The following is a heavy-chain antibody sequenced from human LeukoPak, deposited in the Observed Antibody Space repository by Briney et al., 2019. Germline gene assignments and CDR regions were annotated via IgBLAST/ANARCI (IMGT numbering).Heavy chain of an antibody. J-gene: IGHJ6*03. CDR1: GGTFISYA. CDR3: ARCPLIAGDYADTLYYYYYYMDV. V-gene: IGHV1-69*05. CDR2: IIPIFGTA. D-gene: IGHD4-17*01. Sequence: SVKVSCKASGGTFISYASSWVRQAPGQGLEWMGGIIPIFGTANYAQKFQGRVTITTDESTSTAYMELSSLRSEDTAVYYCARCPLIAGDYADTLYYYYYYMDVWGKGTTVTVSS.